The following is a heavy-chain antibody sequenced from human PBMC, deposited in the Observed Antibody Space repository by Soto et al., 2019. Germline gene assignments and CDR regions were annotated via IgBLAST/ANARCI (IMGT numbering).Heavy chain of an antibody. CDR2: IYYSGST. CDR3: ARDTRYYYFWSGPAGWFDP. Sequence: QVQLQESGPGLVKPSQTLSLTCTVSGGSISSGGYYWSWIRQHPGKGLEWIGYIYYSGSTYYNPSLKSRVTISVDTSKNQFSLKLSSVTAADTAVYYCARDTRYYYFWSGPAGWFDPWGQGTLVTVSS. CDR1: GGSISSGGYY. J-gene: IGHJ5*02. D-gene: IGHD3-3*01. V-gene: IGHV4-31*03.